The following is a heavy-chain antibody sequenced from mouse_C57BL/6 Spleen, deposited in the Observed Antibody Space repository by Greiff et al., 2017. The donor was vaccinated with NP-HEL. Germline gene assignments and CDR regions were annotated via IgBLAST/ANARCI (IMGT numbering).Heavy chain of an antibody. CDR3: TKPTVVAPHWYFDV. D-gene: IGHD1-1*01. V-gene: IGHV1-5*01. J-gene: IGHJ1*03. CDR2: IYPGNSDT. Sequence: VQLQQSGTVLARPGASVKMSCKTSGYTFTSYWMHWVKQRPGQGLEWIGAIYPGNSDTSYNQKFKGKAKLTAVTSASTAYMELSSLTNEDSAVYYCTKPTVVAPHWYFDVWGTGTTVTVSS. CDR1: GYTFTSYW.